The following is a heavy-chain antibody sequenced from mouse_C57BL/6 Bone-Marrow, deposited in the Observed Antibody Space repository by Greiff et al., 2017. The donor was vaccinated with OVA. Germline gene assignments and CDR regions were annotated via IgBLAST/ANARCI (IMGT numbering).Heavy chain of an antibody. V-gene: IGHV3-6*01. D-gene: IGHD6-1*01. J-gene: IGHJ3*01. CDR1: GYSITSGYY. CDR3: ARERVPSGGFAY. Sequence: EVQLVESGPGLVKPSQSLSLTCSVTGYSITSGYYWNWIRQFPGNKLEWMGYISYDGSNNYNPSLKNRISITRDTSKNQFFLKLNSVTTEDTATYYCARERVPSGGFAYWGQGTLVTVSA. CDR2: ISYDGSN.